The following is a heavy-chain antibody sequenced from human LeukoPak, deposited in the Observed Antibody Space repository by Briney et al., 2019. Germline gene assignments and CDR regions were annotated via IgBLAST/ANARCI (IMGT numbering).Heavy chain of an antibody. CDR2: IYHSGTT. Sequence: SETLSLTCTVSGGSISTNYWSWIRQPPGKGLEWIGYIYHSGTTFYNPSLKSRVTISVDTSKNQFSLKLSSVTAADTAVYYCARRTWEFWFDVWARATVLTVSS. D-gene: IGHD1-26*01. V-gene: IGHV4-59*08. J-gene: IGHJ5*02. CDR1: GGSISTNY. CDR3: ARRTWEFWFDV.